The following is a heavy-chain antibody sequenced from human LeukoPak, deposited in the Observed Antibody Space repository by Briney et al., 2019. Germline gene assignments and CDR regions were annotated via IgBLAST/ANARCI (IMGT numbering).Heavy chain of an antibody. D-gene: IGHD3-10*01. Sequence: PGGSLRLPCAASGFTFSSYIMNWVRQAPGKGLEWVSYISSSSRTIYYADSVKGRFTISRDNSKNTLYLQMNSLRAEDTAVYYCARVPGSYYVDFDYWGQGTLVTVSS. V-gene: IGHV3-48*01. CDR2: ISSSSRTI. J-gene: IGHJ4*02. CDR1: GFTFSSYI. CDR3: ARVPGSYYVDFDY.